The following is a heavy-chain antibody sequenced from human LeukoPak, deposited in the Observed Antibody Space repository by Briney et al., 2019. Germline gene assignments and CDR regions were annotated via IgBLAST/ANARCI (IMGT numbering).Heavy chain of an antibody. Sequence: GGSLRLSCAASGFTFSSYVMTWVRQAPGKGLEWVSSISGSGGSTYYADTVKGRSTISRDNSKNTLSLQMNSLRAEDTAIYYCAKGSTEAVNWGQGTLVTVSS. D-gene: IGHD4-17*01. CDR3: AKGSTEAVN. J-gene: IGHJ4*02. CDR1: GFTFSSYV. V-gene: IGHV3-23*01. CDR2: ISGSGGST.